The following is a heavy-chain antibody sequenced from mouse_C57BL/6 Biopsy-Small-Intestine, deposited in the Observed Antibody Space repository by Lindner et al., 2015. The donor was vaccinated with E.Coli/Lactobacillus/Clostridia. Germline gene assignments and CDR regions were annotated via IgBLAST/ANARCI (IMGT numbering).Heavy chain of an antibody. Sequence: VQLQESGPELVKPGDSVKMSCKASGYTFTDYYMDWVKQSHGMSLEWIGYIYPNNGDTRNNQKFKDRATLAVDKSSSTAYMELHSLTSEDSAVYYCARRRGTSMDYWGQGTSVTVSS. D-gene: IGHD3-3*01. CDR1: GYTFTDYY. CDR2: IYPNNGDT. CDR3: ARRRGTSMDY. V-gene: IGHV1-34*02. J-gene: IGHJ4*01.